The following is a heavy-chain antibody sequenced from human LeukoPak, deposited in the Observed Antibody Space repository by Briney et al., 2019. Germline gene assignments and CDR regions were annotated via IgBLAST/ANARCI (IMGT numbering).Heavy chain of an antibody. CDR3: ARAYYYDSSGNLPLRY. CDR2: ISSSISTI. J-gene: IGHJ4*02. Sequence: GGSLRLSCAASGFTFSSYAMSWVRQAPGKGLEWVSYISSSISTIHYADSVKGRFTISRDNAKNSLYLQMNSLRAEDTAVYYCARAYYYDSSGNLPLRYWGQGTLVTVSS. V-gene: IGHV3-48*04. D-gene: IGHD3-22*01. CDR1: GFTFSSYA.